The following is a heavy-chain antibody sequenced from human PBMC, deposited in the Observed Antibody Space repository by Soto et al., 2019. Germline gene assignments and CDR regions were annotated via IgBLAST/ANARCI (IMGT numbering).Heavy chain of an antibody. D-gene: IGHD1-26*01. CDR2: IFSNDEK. J-gene: IGHJ6*02. CDR1: GFPLSNARFG. V-gene: IGHV2-26*01. Sequence: LVRSTETLTITCNVSGFPLSNARFGVSWIRQPPGNALEWLAHIFSNDEKSYSTSLKRRLTISKDTSKSQVVLTMTKMEPVDTATYYCARISVKMLLSLYYYYGMDVWGQGT. CDR3: ARISVKMLLSLYYYYGMDV.